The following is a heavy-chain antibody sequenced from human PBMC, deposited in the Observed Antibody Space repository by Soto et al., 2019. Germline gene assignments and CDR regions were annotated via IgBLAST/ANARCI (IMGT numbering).Heavy chain of an antibody. J-gene: IGHJ4*01. CDR3: ARDRCSGGRCYSGLNFDY. D-gene: IGHD2-15*01. Sequence: PGGSLRLSCSASGFTFSKYAMTWALHAPGKGLEWVSAISYNGGGTDYVDAVKGRFTVSRDNSKNTLYLQMHSLRAEDKAVYYCARDRCSGGRCYSGLNFDYWGHGTLVTVSS. V-gene: IGHV3-23*01. CDR1: GFTFSKYA. CDR2: ISYNGGGT.